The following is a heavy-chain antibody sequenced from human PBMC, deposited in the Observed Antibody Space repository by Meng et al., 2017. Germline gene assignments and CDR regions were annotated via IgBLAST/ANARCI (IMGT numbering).Heavy chain of an antibody. CDR3: AHSKKTYYDFWSGYLGYYFDY. V-gene: IGHV2-5*02. D-gene: IGHD3-3*01. J-gene: IGHJ4*02. Sequence: QNVLEESGPTLVKPTTTLTLACTFSGFSLSTSGVGVGWIRQPPGKALEWLALIYWDDDKRYSPSLKSRLTITKDTSKNQVVLTMTNMDPVDTATYYCAHSKKTYYDFWSGYLGYYFDYWGQGTLVTVSS. CDR1: GFSLSTSGVG. CDR2: IYWDDDK.